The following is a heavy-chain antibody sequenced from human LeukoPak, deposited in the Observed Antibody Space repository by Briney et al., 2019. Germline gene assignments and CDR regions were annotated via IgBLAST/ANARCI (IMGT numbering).Heavy chain of an antibody. CDR3: ARVGSGYYTYWFDP. V-gene: IGHV4-59*01. J-gene: IGHJ5*02. Sequence: SQTPSLTCTVVARSISIYYSGSVRPPPQERLECVVYIYYSGSTNYNPSLKSRVTISVDTSKNQFSLKLSSVTAADTAVYYCARVGSGYYTYWFDPWGQGTLVTVSS. CDR1: ARSISIYY. CDR2: IYYSGST. D-gene: IGHD3-3*01.